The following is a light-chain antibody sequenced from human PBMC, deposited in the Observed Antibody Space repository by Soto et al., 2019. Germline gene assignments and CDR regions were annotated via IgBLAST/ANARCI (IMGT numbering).Light chain of an antibody. J-gene: IGLJ3*02. CDR1: SSNIGAGYD. CDR2: GNS. Sequence: QSVLTQPPSVSGAPGQRVTISCTGSSSNIGAGYDVHWYQQLPGTAPKLLIYGNSNRPSGVPDRFSGSKSGTSASLAITGLQAEDEADYYCQAWGMRVFGGGTKLTVL. CDR3: QAWGMRV. V-gene: IGLV1-40*01.